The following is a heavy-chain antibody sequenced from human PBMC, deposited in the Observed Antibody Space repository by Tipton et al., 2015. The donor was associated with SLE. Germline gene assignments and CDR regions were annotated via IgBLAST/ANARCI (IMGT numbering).Heavy chain of an antibody. D-gene: IGHD5-12*01. Sequence: GSLRLSCVASGFTFSSYAMTWVRQAPGKGLEWVSAISGIGGSTYYADSVKGRFTISRDNSKNTLYLQMNSLRAEDTAVYYCAKRVAPNYFDYWGQGTLVTVSS. V-gene: IGHV3-23*01. CDR2: ISGIGGST. CDR1: GFTFSSYA. CDR3: AKRVAPNYFDY. J-gene: IGHJ4*02.